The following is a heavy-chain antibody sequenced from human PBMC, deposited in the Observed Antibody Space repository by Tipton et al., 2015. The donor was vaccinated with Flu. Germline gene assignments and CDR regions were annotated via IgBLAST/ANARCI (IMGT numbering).Heavy chain of an antibody. V-gene: IGHV3-30*02. CDR2: IRYDGSNK. Sequence: SLRLSCAASGFTFSSYGMHWVRQAPGKGLEWVAFIRYDGSNKYYADSVKGRFTISRDNSKNTLYLQMNSLRAEDTAVYYCAKDLETTTLFGDAFDIWGQGTMVTVSS. CDR3: AKDLETTTLFGDAFDI. J-gene: IGHJ3*02. CDR1: GFTFSSYG. D-gene: IGHD4-11*01.